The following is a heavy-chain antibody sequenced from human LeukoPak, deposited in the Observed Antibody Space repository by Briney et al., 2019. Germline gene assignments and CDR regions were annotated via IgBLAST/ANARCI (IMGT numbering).Heavy chain of an antibody. V-gene: IGHV4-4*09. CDR1: GGSISSYY. D-gene: IGHD4-17*01. Sequence: SETLSLTCTVSGGSISSYYWSWIRQPPGKGLEWIGYIYTSGSTNYNPSLKSRVTISVDTSKDQFSLKLSSVTAADTAVYYCARGLSAVDGDYGRDYWGQGTLVTVSS. J-gene: IGHJ4*02. CDR2: IYTSGST. CDR3: ARGLSAVDGDYGRDY.